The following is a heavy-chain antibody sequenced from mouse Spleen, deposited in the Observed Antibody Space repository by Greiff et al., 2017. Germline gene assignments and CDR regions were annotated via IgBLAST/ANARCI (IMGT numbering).Heavy chain of an antibody. CDR3: TRSGGPYGYFDV. D-gene: IGHD3-2*02. V-gene: IGHV1S81*02. J-gene: IGHJ1*01. CDR2: INPSNGGT. Sequence: QVQLQQSGAELVKPGASVKLSCKASGYTFTSYYMYWVKQRPGQGLEWIGEINPSNGGTNFNEKFKSKATLTVDKSSSTAYMQLSSLTSEDSAVYYCTRSGGPYGYFDVWGAGTTVTVSS. CDR1: GYTFTSYY.